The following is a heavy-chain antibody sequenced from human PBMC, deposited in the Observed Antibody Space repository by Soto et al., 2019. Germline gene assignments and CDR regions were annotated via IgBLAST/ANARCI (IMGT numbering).Heavy chain of an antibody. Sequence: PGGSLRLSCAAAGFTFSSSAMHWVRQAPGKGLEWVALISSGGGTKNYADSVKGRFTISRDNSKNTLYLQMNGLRAEDTAVYYCARDRITVNVDYYYDMDVWGQGTTVTVSS. J-gene: IGHJ6*02. CDR1: GFTFSSSA. CDR2: ISSGGGTK. CDR3: ARDRITVNVDYYYDMDV. V-gene: IGHV3-30-3*01. D-gene: IGHD6-19*01.